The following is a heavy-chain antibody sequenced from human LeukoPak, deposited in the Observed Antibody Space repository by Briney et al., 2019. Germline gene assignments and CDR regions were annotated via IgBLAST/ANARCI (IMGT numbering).Heavy chain of an antibody. J-gene: IGHJ3*02. CDR3: ARGGSGRTQDDTYDI. V-gene: IGHV3-21*01. CDR1: GFSFSSYS. D-gene: IGHD3-10*01. CDR2: ISSGSSYI. Sequence: PGGSPRLSCAASGFSFSSYSMNWVRQAPGKGLEWVSIISSGSSYIFYADSVKGRFTISRDNAKNSLYLQMDSLRAEDTAVYSCARGGSGRTQDDTYDIWGQGTKVTVSS.